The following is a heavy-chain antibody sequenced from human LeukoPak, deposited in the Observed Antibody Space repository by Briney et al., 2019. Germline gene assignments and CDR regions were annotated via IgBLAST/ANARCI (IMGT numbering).Heavy chain of an antibody. CDR3: VRAHSGYCSSTSCYSNWFDP. CDR1: GFTFSSYE. CDR2: ISSSGGYI. Sequence: GGSLRLSCAASGFTFSSYEMNWVRQAPGKGLEWVSSISSSGGYIYYADSVKGRFTISRDNAKNSLYLQMNSLRAEDTAVYYCVRAHSGYCSSTSCYSNWFDPWGQGTLVTVSS. J-gene: IGHJ5*02. V-gene: IGHV3-21*01. D-gene: IGHD2-2*03.